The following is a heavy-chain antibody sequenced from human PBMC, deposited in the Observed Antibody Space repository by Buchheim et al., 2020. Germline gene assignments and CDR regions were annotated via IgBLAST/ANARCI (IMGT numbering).Heavy chain of an antibody. CDR3: ARQAPIVNCTNGVCYCSGMDV. CDR2: IYPGDSDT. V-gene: IGHV5-51*01. CDR1: GYSFTSYW. D-gene: IGHD2-8*01. J-gene: IGHJ6*02. Sequence: EVQLVQSGAEVKKPGESLKISCKGSGYSFTSYWIGWVRQMPGKGLEWMGIIYPGDSDTRYSPSFQGQVTISADKSISTAYLQCSSLKASDTAMYYCARQAPIVNCTNGVCYCSGMDVWGQGTT.